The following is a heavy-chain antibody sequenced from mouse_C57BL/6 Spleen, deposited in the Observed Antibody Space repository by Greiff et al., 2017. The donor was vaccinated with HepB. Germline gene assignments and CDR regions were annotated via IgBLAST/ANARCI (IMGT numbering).Heavy chain of an antibody. D-gene: IGHD4-1*01. V-gene: IGHV1-52*01. CDR3: ARRELTGTIFDY. CDR2: IDPSDSET. CDR1: GYTFTSYW. Sequence: QVQLKQPGAELVRPGSSVKLSCKASGYTFTSYWMHWVKQRPIQGLEWIGNIDPSDSETHYNQKFKDKATLTVDKSSSTAYMQLSSLTSEDSAVYYCARRELTGTIFDYWGQGTTLTVSS. J-gene: IGHJ2*01.